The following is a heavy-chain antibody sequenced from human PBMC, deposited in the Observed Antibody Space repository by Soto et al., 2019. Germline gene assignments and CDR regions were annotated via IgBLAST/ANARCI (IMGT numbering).Heavy chain of an antibody. CDR3: AKSTYYYDSSDYYPYYYYGMDV. J-gene: IGHJ6*02. V-gene: IGHV3-23*01. D-gene: IGHD3-22*01. CDR2: VSGSGVST. Sequence: PGGSLRLSCAASGFTFSNYAMNWVRQAPGRGLEWVSTVSGSGVSTYYADSVKGRFTISRDNSKTTLYLQMNSLRAEDTAVYYCAKSTYYYDSSDYYPYYYYGMDVWGQGTTVTVSS. CDR1: GFTFSNYA.